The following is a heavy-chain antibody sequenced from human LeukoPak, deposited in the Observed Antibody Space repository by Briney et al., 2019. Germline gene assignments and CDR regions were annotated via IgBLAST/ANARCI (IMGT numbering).Heavy chain of an antibody. D-gene: IGHD4-11*01. CDR2: INPNSGGT. J-gene: IGHJ4*02. Sequence: VASVKVCCKASGYTFTGYYMHWVRQAPGQGLEWMRWINPNSGGTNYAQKFQGRVTMTRDTSISTAYMELSRLRSDDTAVYYCARVYSNYAGVYPFDYWGQGTLVTVSS. V-gene: IGHV1-2*02. CDR1: GYTFTGYY. CDR3: ARVYSNYAGVYPFDY.